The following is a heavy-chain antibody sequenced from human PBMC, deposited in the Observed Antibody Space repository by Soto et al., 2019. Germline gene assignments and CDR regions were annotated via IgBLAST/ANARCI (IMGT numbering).Heavy chain of an antibody. V-gene: IGHV4-59*01. J-gene: IGHJ5*02. CDR2: IYNSGSI. CDR3: ARLLFGAANWFDP. CDR1: GGSISSYY. Sequence: SETLSLTCTVSGGSISSYYWSWIRQPPGKGLEWIGYIYNSGSINYNPSLKSRVTISLDTSKNQFSLKLSSVTAADTAVYYCARLLFGAANWFDPWGQGTLVPSPQ. D-gene: IGHD3-10*01.